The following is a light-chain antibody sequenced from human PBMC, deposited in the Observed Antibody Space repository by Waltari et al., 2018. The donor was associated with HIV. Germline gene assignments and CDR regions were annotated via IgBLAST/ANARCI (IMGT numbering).Light chain of an antibody. Sequence: EIVLTQPPPPLSLSPGERVTLTCRATQSVSSFLACSQQKPGQPPRLLIYDESNRATGIPARFTGSGSGTDFTLTISSLEPEDFAVYYCQEYSSWPPITFGQGTRLEIK. CDR3: QEYSSWPPIT. CDR2: DES. J-gene: IGKJ5*01. V-gene: IGKV3-11*01. CDR1: QSVSSF.